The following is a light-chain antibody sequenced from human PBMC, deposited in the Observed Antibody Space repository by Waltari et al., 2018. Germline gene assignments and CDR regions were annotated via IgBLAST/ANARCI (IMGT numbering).Light chain of an antibody. V-gene: IGLV1-40*01. CDR2: NGA. CDR1: SSNIGAEYG. J-gene: IGLJ2*01. CDR3: HSYDRSLDGVV. Sequence: QYVLTQPPSVSGAPGQTVTISCTGSSSNIGAEYGVQWDQQSPGTAPKLLIDNGANRPSVVPDRFSGSRSGTSASLAITGLHAEDEADYFCHSYDRSLDGVVFGGGTNLTVL.